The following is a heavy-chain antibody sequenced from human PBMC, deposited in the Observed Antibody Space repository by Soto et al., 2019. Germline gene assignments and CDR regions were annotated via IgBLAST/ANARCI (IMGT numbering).Heavy chain of an antibody. V-gene: IGHV4-61*08. J-gene: IGHJ3*02. CDR2: TLYSGSP. D-gene: IGHD3-9*01. CDR1: GGSVGTGAYY. Sequence: KPSETLSLTCRVSGGSVGTGAYYWSWIRQPPGKGLEWIGYTLYSGSPNYNPSLQSLQSRVTISVDTSRNQFSLRLTSVTAADTALYYCAGHDYYHRTFDIWGQGTLVTVSS. CDR3: AGHDYYHRTFDI.